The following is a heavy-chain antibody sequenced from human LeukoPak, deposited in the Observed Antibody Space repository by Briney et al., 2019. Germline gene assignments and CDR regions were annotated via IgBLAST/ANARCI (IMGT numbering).Heavy chain of an antibody. J-gene: IGHJ3*02. CDR2: INPSGGST. CDR1: GYTFSGYN. V-gene: IGHV1-46*01. CDR3: ARGWDGYNPYDAFDI. Sequence: GASVKVSCKASGYTFSGYNMHWVRQAPGQGLEWMGIINPSGGSTSYAQKFQGRVTMTRDTSTSTVYMELSSLRSEDTAVYYCARGWDGYNPYDAFDIWGQGTMVTVSS. D-gene: IGHD5-24*01.